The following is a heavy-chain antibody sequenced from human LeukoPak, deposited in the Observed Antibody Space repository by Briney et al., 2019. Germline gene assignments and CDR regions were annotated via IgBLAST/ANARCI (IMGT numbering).Heavy chain of an antibody. CDR3: AFTYGSGSYYYYYYYGMDV. V-gene: IGHV1-2*02. Sequence: ASVKVSCKASGYTFTGYYKHWVRQAPGQGLEWMGWINPNSGGTNYAQKFQGRVTMTRDTSISTAYMELSRLRSDDTAVYYRAFTYGSGSYYYYYYYGMDVWGQGTRSPSP. D-gene: IGHD3-10*01. CDR1: GYTFTGYY. CDR2: INPNSGGT. J-gene: IGHJ6*02.